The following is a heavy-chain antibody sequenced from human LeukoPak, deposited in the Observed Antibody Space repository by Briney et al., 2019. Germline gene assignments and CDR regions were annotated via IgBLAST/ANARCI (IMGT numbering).Heavy chain of an antibody. CDR2: IYYSGST. D-gene: IGHD5-18*01. J-gene: IGHJ4*02. CDR3: ARIRGPYSYDYYFDY. Sequence: XLSLTCTVSGGSISSYYWSWIRQPPGKGLEWIGYIYYSGSTNYNPSLKSRVTISVDTSKNQFSLKLSSVTAADTAVYYCARIRGPYSYDYYFDYWGQGTLVTVSS. V-gene: IGHV4-59*01. CDR1: GGSISSYY.